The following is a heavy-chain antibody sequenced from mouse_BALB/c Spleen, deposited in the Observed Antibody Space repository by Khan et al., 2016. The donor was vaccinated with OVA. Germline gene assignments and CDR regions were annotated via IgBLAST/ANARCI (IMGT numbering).Heavy chain of an antibody. D-gene: IGHD1-1*01. Sequence: EVKLEVSGPGLVKPSQSLSLTCTVTGYSIASDYAWNWIRQFPGNKLEWMGFISYSGNTNYNPSLKSRLSITRDTSKNQFFLQLNSVTSEDTATYDCARVYGGDFDYWGQGTTLTVSS. CDR3: ARVYGGDFDY. CDR2: ISYSGNT. J-gene: IGHJ2*01. V-gene: IGHV3-2*02. CDR1: GYSIASDYA.